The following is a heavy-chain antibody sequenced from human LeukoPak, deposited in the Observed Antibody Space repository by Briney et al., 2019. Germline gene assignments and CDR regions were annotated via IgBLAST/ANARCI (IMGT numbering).Heavy chain of an antibody. CDR1: GYTFTSYG. CDR2: INPNSGGT. V-gene: IGHV1-2*02. CDR3: ARGYYDSSGYPLSIDY. Sequence: ASVKVSCKASGYTFTSYGISWVRQAPGQGLEWMGWINPNSGGTNYAQKFQGRVTMTRDTSISTAYMELSRLRSDDTAVYYCARGYYDSSGYPLSIDYWGQGTLVTVSS. J-gene: IGHJ4*02. D-gene: IGHD3-22*01.